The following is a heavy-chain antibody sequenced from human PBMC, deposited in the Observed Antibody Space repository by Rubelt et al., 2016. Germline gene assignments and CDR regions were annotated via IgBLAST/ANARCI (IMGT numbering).Heavy chain of an antibody. CDR3: ARRGYDFWSGYPFAP. J-gene: IGHJ5*02. Sequence: QLQLQESGPGLVKPSETLSLTCTVSGGSISSSSYYWGWIRKPPGKGLEWIGSIYYSGSTYYNPSLKRRVTNAVDTSKNQFSRTRSAVTAADTAVYYCARRGYDFWSGYPFAPWGQGTLVTVSS. CDR1: GGSISSSSYY. D-gene: IGHD3-3*01. V-gene: IGHV4-39*01. CDR2: IYYSGST.